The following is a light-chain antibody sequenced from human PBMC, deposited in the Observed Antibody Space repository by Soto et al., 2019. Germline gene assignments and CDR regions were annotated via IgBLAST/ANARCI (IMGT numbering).Light chain of an antibody. Sequence: QSALTQPRSVSGSPGQSVAISCTGTSSDVGGYNFVSWYQQHPGKAPKLMVYDVNKRPSGVPDRFSGSKSGYTASLTISGLQAEDEADYYCCSYAGSVVFGGGTKVTVL. V-gene: IGLV2-11*01. CDR3: CSYAGSVV. CDR2: DVN. CDR1: SSDVGGYNF. J-gene: IGLJ2*01.